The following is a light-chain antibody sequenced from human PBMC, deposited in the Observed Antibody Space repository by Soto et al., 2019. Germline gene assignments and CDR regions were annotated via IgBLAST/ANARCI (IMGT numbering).Light chain of an antibody. J-gene: IGLJ3*02. Sequence: QPVLTQPHSASGTPGQRVTISCSGSSSNIGSNYVFWYQQLPGTAPKVLIYRNYQRPSGVPDRFSGSKSGSSASLAISGLRSEDEADYYCAAWDDSLRGWVFGGGTKLTVL. CDR1: SSNIGSNY. CDR3: AAWDDSLRGWV. V-gene: IGLV1-47*01. CDR2: RNY.